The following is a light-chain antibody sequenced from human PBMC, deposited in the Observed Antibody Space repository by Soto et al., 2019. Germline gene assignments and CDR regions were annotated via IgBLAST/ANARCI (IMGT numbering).Light chain of an antibody. CDR3: SSYSSSATLYV. Sequence: QSALTQPASVSGSPGQSISISCTGTSSDIGGSKYVSWYQQHPGTAPKLLIYEVTYRPSGVSDRFSGSKSGNTASLTVSGLQAEDEADYYCSSYSSSATLYVFGTGTQLTVL. CDR1: SSDIGGSKY. CDR2: EVT. V-gene: IGLV2-14*01. J-gene: IGLJ1*01.